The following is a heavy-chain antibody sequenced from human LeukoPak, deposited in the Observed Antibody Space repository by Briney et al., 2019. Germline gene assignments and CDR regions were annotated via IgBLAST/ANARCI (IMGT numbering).Heavy chain of an antibody. CDR2: IIPILGIA. CDR3: ARVGTAMDYYYGMDV. CDR1: GGTFSSYA. Sequence: SVKVSCKASGGTFSSYAISWVRRAPGQGLEWMGRIIPILGIANYAQKFQGRVTITADKSTSTAYMELSSLRSEDTAVYYCARVGTAMDYYYGMDVWGQGTTVTVSS. D-gene: IGHD5-18*01. J-gene: IGHJ6*02. V-gene: IGHV1-69*04.